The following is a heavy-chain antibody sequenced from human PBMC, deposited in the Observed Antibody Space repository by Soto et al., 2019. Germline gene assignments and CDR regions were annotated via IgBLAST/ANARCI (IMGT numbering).Heavy chain of an antibody. D-gene: IGHD6-19*01. V-gene: IGHV3-23*01. CDR2: ISDSGGTT. CDR1: GFTFSNYV. J-gene: IGHJ4*02. CDR3: AKGWQVRGGQFDY. Sequence: EVQLLESGGNLVQPGESLRLSCVASGFTFSNYVMSWVRQAPGKGLEWVSGISDSGGTTYSADFVKGRFTISRDNSKNTLYLQMNSLRAEDTAVYYCAKGWQVRGGQFDYWGQGTLVSVSS.